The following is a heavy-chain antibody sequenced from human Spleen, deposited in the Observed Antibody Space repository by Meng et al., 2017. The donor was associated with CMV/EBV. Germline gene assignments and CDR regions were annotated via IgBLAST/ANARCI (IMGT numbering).Heavy chain of an antibody. CDR1: GGTLSTYA. CDR2: ISAYNGNT. Sequence: ASVKVSCKASGGTLSTYAFSWVRQAPGQGLEWMGWISAYNGNTNYAQKLQGRVTVTTDTSTNTAYMELRSLTSDDTAVYYCARIIYGSGTYLPLAQYYFDYWGQGTLVTVSS. J-gene: IGHJ4*02. CDR3: ARIIYGSGTYLPLAQYYFDY. D-gene: IGHD3-10*01. V-gene: IGHV1-18*01.